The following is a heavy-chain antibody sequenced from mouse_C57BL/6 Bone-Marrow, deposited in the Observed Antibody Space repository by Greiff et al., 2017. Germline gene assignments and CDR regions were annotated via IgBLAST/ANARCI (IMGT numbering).Heavy chain of an antibody. J-gene: IGHJ2*01. CDR3: TRAPLRYPDY. CDR1: GFTFRSYA. CDR2: ISSGGDYI. D-gene: IGHD1-1*01. V-gene: IGHV5-9-1*02. Sequence: VQGVESGEGLVKPGGSLKLSCAASGFTFRSYAMSWVRQTPEKRLEWVAYISSGGDYIYYADTVKGRFTISRDNARNTRYLQMRSLKSEDTAMYYCTRAPLRYPDYWGKGTTLAVSS.